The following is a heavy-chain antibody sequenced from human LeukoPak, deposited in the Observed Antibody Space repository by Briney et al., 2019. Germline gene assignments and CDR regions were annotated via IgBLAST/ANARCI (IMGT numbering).Heavy chain of an antibody. CDR2: INHSGST. J-gene: IGHJ6*03. CDR1: GGSFSGYY. CDR3: ARAVQLERPPPLIDYYYMDV. D-gene: IGHD1-1*01. Sequence: SETLSLTCAVYGGSFSGYYWSWIRQPPGKGLEWIGEINHSGSTNYNPSLKSRVTISVDTSKNQFSLKLSSVTAADTAVYYCARAVQLERPPPLIDYYYMDVWGKGTTVTVSS. V-gene: IGHV4-34*01.